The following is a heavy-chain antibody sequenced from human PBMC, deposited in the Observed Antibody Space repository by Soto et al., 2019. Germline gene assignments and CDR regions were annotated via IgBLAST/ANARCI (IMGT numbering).Heavy chain of an antibody. J-gene: IGHJ6*02. CDR3: ARLCSSTSCCYYGMDV. CDR2: TYYRSKWYN. D-gene: IGHD2-2*01. CDR1: GDSVSSNTAA. Sequence: PSQTLSLTCAISGDSVSSNTAAWNWIRQSPSRGLEWLGRTYYRSKWYNDYAVSVKSRITINPDTSKNQFSLQLNSVTPEDTDVYYCARLCSSTSCCYYGMDVWGQGTTVTVSS. V-gene: IGHV6-1*01.